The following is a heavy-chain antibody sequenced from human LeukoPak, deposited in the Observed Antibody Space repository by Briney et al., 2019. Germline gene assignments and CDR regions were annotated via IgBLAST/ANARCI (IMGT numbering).Heavy chain of an antibody. Sequence: GGSLRLSCAASGFTFSSYGMHWVRQAPGKGLEWVAVISYDGSNKYYADSVKGRFTISRDNSKNTLYLQMNSLRAEDTAVYYCARGHSSSWYDLYYYYGMDVWGQGTTVTVSS. V-gene: IGHV3-30*03. CDR1: GFTFSSYG. J-gene: IGHJ6*02. D-gene: IGHD6-13*01. CDR2: ISYDGSNK. CDR3: ARGHSSSWYDLYYYYGMDV.